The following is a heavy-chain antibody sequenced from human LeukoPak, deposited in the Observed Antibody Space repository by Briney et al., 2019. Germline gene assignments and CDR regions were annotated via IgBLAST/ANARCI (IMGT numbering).Heavy chain of an antibody. CDR2: IYHSGST. D-gene: IGHD4-17*01. V-gene: IGHV4-39*01. Sequence: SETLSLTCTVSGGSISSSSYYWGWIRQPPGKGLEWMGNIYHSGSTYSNPPLKSQVTISVDTSKNQSSLKLSSVTAADTAVYYCARHSDDYGDYWFDPWGQGTLVTVSS. J-gene: IGHJ5*02. CDR3: ARHSDDYGDYWFDP. CDR1: GGSISSSSYY.